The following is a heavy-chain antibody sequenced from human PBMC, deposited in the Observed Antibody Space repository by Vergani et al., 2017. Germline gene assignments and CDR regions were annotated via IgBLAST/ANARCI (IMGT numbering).Heavy chain of an antibody. V-gene: IGHV3-23*01. D-gene: IGHD1-26*01. J-gene: IGHJ4*02. Sequence: EVQLLESGGSLIQPGGSLRLSCAASGFTFSSYSMNWVRQAPGKGLEWVSAISGSGGSTYYADSVKGRFTISRDNSKNTLYLQMNSLRAEDTAVYYCAKEGGSYYYGYWGQGTLVTVSS. CDR1: GFTFSSYS. CDR2: ISGSGGST. CDR3: AKEGGSYYYGY.